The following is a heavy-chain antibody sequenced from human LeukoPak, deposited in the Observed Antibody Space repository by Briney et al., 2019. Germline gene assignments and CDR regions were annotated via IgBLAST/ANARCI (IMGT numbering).Heavy chain of an antibody. CDR2: INPNSGGT. Sequence: ASVKVSCKASGYTFTGYYMHWVRQAPGQGLEWMGWINPNSGGTNYAQKFQGRVTMTRDTSISPAYMELSRLRSDDTAVYYCARYQLLYPLLDAFDIWGQGTMVTVSS. D-gene: IGHD2-2*02. J-gene: IGHJ3*02. CDR1: GYTFTGYY. V-gene: IGHV1-2*02. CDR3: ARYQLLYPLLDAFDI.